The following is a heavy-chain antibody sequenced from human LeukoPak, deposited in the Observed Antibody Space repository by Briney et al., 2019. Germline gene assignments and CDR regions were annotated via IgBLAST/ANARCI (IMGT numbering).Heavy chain of an antibody. V-gene: IGHV4-4*07. Sequence: PSETLSLTCDVSGVSIQSYWWSWVRKPAGKGLEWIGRIYTTGRTNYSPSFQSRVTMSIDVSSNQFSLTLRSVPAADTAVYYCARSGYTISAYHSDFWGQGAPVTVSS. CDR1: GVSIQSYW. D-gene: IGHD5-18*01. CDR3: ARSGYTISAYHSDF. CDR2: IYTTGRT. J-gene: IGHJ4*02.